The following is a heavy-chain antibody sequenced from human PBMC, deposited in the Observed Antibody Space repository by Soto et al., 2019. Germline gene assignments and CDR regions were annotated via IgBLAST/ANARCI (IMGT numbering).Heavy chain of an antibody. J-gene: IGHJ2*01. CDR2: ISSSSSYI. CDR1: GFTFSSYS. CDR3: ARALTPVPTGCYFDL. D-gene: IGHD4-17*01. Sequence: EVQLVESGGGLVKPGGSLRLSCAASGFTFSSYSMNWVRQAPGKGLEWVSSISSSSSYIYYADSVKGRFTISRDNPHTSLYLQLNGLRAENTAVYSCARALTPVPTGCYFDLWGRGTLVTVPS. V-gene: IGHV3-21*01.